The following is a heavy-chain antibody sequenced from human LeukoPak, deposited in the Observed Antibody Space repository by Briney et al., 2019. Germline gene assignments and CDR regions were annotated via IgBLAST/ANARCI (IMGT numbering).Heavy chain of an antibody. CDR1: TFVFSVSG. J-gene: IGHJ4*02. D-gene: IGHD2-21*01. CDR3: AADSEFDIPASFDL. Sequence: GGSLRLSCAASTFVFSVSGMNWVRQAPGKGLEWVSSISRGGNAKHYADSVKGRFTISRDNAKNSLYLQMDSLRVEDTAVYFCAADSEFDIPASFDLWGQGTLVTVSS. V-gene: IGHV3-21*01. CDR2: ISRGGNAK.